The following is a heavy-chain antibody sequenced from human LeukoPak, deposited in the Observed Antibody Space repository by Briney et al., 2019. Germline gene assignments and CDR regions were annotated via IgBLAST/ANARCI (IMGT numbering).Heavy chain of an antibody. CDR2: INPNSGGT. Sequence: GASVTLSCKPSGYSFTSYYMHWVRQPPGHVLEWMGGINPNSGGTNYAQKFQGRVTMTRDTSISTAYMKLSRLRSDDTAVYYCAREHSFDWNYAYDPWGQGTLVTVSS. D-gene: IGHD1-7*01. CDR1: GYSFTSYY. J-gene: IGHJ5*02. V-gene: IGHV1-2*02. CDR3: AREHSFDWNYAYDP.